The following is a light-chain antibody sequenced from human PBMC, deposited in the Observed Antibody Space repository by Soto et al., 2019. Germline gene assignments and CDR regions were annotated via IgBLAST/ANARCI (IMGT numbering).Light chain of an antibody. Sequence: SYEPTQSPSVSVAPEKTATITCGGNNIGNKRVHWYRQKPGQAPVLLISYDSDRPSRIPERFSGSNSGNTATLTISRVEAGDEADYYCQVWDIMTDNYVFGSGTKLTVL. CDR1: NIGNKR. CDR3: QVWDIMTDNYV. CDR2: YDS. V-gene: IGLV3-21*04. J-gene: IGLJ1*01.